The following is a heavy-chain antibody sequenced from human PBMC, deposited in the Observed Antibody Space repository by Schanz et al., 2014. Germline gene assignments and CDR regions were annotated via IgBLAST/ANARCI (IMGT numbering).Heavy chain of an antibody. CDR3: AKAGSGWSTAGYYY. CDR2: ISHDGNNK. CDR1: GFAFRSYA. J-gene: IGHJ4*02. D-gene: IGHD6-19*01. Sequence: QAQLVESGGGVVQPGRSLRLSCAASGFAFRSYAMHWVRQAPGKGLEWAALISHDGNNKHYVDSVEGRFTISRDNSKNTLYLEMNSLRAEDTAVYYCAKAGSGWSTAGYYYWGQGTLGAVSS. V-gene: IGHV3-30-3*01.